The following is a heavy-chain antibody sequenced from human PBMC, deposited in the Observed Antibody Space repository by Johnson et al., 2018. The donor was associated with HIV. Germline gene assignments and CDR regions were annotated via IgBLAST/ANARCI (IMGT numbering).Heavy chain of an antibody. CDR1: AVSGFSVSSNY. Sequence: MQLVESGGGLVQPGGSLRLSCAASAVSGFSVSSNYINWVRQAPGKGLEWVAFIRYDGSNKYYADSVKGRFTISRDNSKNTLYLQMSGLRVEDTAVYYCMTDMLTGYYNPDGFDIWGQGTTVSVS. V-gene: IGHV3-30*02. D-gene: IGHD3-9*01. CDR2: IRYDGSNK. J-gene: IGHJ3*02. CDR3: MTDMLTGYYNPDGFDI.